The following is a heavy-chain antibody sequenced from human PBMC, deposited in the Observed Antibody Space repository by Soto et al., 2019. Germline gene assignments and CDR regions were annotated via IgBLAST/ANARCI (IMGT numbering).Heavy chain of an antibody. CDR2: ISYDGSNK. J-gene: IGHJ4*02. CDR1: GFTFSSYA. Sequence: GGSLRLSCAASGFTFSSYAMHWVRQAPGKGLEWVAVISYDGSNKYYADSVKGRFTISRDNSKNTLYLQMNSLRAEDTAVYYCARDPMDGSYLYYFDYWGQGTLVTVSS. CDR3: ARDPMDGSYLYYFDY. V-gene: IGHV3-30-3*01. D-gene: IGHD1-26*01.